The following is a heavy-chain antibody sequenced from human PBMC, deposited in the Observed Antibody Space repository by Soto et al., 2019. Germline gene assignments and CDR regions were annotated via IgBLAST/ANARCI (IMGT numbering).Heavy chain of an antibody. J-gene: IGHJ4*02. V-gene: IGHV4-59*08. Sequence: PSETLSLTCTVSGGSISSYYWSWIRQPPGKGLEWIGYIYYSGSTNYNPSLKSRVTISVDTSKNQFSLKLSSVTAADTAVYYCAGTSDIVVPYPNLDYWGQGTLVTVSS. CDR1: GGSISSYY. CDR3: AGTSDIVVPYPNLDY. D-gene: IGHD2-2*01. CDR2: IYYSGST.